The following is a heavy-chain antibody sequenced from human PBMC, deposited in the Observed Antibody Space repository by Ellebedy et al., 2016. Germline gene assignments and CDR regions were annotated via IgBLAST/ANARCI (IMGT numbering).Heavy chain of an antibody. V-gene: IGHV3-7*01. CDR1: GFTFSSYW. CDR2: IKQDGSDK. J-gene: IGHJ4*02. Sequence: GESLKISCAASGFTFSSYWMSWVRQAPGKGLQWVANIKQDGSDKYYVDSVKGRFTISRDNAENSLYLQMNSLRAEDAAVYYCARYSGSRHTIDYWGQGTLVTVSS. CDR3: ARYSGSRHTIDY. D-gene: IGHD1-26*01.